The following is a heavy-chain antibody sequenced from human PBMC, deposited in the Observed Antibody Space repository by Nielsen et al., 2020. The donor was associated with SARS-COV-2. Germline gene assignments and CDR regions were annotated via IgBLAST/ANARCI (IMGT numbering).Heavy chain of an antibody. CDR2: ISWNSGSI. CDR3: ARDVSEWELLSGYFDY. Sequence: GGSLRLSCAASGFTFDDYAMHWVRQAPGKGLEWVSGISWNSGSIGYADSVKGRFTISRDNSKNTLYLQMNSLRAEDTAVYYCARDVSEWELLSGYFDYWGQGTLVTVSS. CDR1: GFTFDDYA. V-gene: IGHV3-9*01. J-gene: IGHJ4*02. D-gene: IGHD1-26*01.